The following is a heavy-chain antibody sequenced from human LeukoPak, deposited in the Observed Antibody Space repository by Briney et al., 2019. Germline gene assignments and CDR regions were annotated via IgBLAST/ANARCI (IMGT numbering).Heavy chain of an antibody. Sequence: PGGSLRLSCAASGFTFSSYAMHWVRQAPGKGLEWVAVISYDGSSKYYADSVKGRFTISRDNSKNTLYLQMNSLRAEDTAVYYCARDVEMATIGFSFDIWGQGTMVTVSS. CDR2: ISYDGSSK. CDR1: GFTFSSYA. CDR3: ARDVEMATIGFSFDI. D-gene: IGHD5-24*01. J-gene: IGHJ3*02. V-gene: IGHV3-30-3*01.